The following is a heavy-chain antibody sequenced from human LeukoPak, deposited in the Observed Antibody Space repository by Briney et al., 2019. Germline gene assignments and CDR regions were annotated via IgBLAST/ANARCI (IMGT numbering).Heavy chain of an antibody. Sequence: ASVKVSCKASGYTFTSYDINWVRQATGQGLEWMGWMNPNSGNTGYAQKFQGRVTMTRNTSISTAYMELSSLRSEDTAVYYCARTWVGSYYYYGMDVWGQGTTVTVSS. D-gene: IGHD3-10*01. CDR1: GYTFTSYD. J-gene: IGHJ6*02. V-gene: IGHV1-8*01. CDR2: MNPNSGNT. CDR3: ARTWVGSYYYYGMDV.